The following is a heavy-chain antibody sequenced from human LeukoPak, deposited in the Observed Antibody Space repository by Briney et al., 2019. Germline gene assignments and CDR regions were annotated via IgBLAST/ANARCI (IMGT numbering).Heavy chain of an antibody. CDR3: VRGSSGTVVRGVAWAWFDP. Sequence: GGSLRLSCVASGFTFRNYWMTWVRQAPGKGLEWVANIHKDGSEKYFVASVRGRFAISRDNAKDSLYLQMSSLRAEDTAVYYCVRGSSGTVVRGVAWAWFDPWGQGTLVTVSS. CDR2: IHKDGSEK. CDR1: GFTFRNYW. J-gene: IGHJ5*02. V-gene: IGHV3-7*05. D-gene: IGHD3-10*01.